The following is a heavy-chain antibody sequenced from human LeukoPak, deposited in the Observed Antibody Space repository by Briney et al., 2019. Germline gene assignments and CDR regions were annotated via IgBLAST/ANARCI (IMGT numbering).Heavy chain of an antibody. Sequence: GASVKVSCKASGYTFTSYYMHWVRQAPGQGLEWMGIINPSGGSTSYAQKFQGRVTMTRDTSTSTVYMELSSLRSEDTAVYYCARERTYYYDSSGYYYYGYWGQGTLDTVSS. J-gene: IGHJ4*02. CDR2: INPSGGST. V-gene: IGHV1-46*01. D-gene: IGHD3-22*01. CDR3: ARERTYYYDSSGYYYYGY. CDR1: GYTFTSYY.